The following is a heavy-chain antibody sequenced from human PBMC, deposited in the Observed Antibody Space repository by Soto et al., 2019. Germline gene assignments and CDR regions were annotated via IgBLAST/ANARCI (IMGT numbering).Heavy chain of an antibody. D-gene: IGHD6-13*01. CDR2: IIPIFGTA. V-gene: IGHV1-69*13. J-gene: IGHJ6*02. CDR1: GGTFSSYA. Sequence: SVKVSCKASGGTFSSYAISWVRQAPGQGLEWMGGIIPIFGTANYAQKFQGRVTITADESTSTAYIELSSLRSEDPAVYYCARDIGWAAGDPSPDYYYYGMDVWGQGTTVSVSS. CDR3: ARDIGWAAGDPSPDYYYYGMDV.